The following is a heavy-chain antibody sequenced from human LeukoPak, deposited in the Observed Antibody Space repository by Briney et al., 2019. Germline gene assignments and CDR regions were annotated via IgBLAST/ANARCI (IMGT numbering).Heavy chain of an antibody. CDR3: ARLTIGVALNY. CDR1: GYTFTGYY. CDR2: INPNSGGT. V-gene: IGHV1-2*02. J-gene: IGHJ4*02. D-gene: IGHD2-21*01. Sequence: ASVKVSCKASGYTFTGYYMHWVRQAPGQGLEWMGWINPNSGGTNYAQKFQGRVSMTRSTSISTAYMELSRLRSDDTAVYYCARLTIGVALNYWGQGTLVTVSS.